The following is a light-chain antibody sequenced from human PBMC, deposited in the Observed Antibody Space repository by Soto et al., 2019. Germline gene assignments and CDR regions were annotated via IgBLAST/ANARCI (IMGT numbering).Light chain of an antibody. Sequence: QSVLTQPASVSGSPGQSITISCTGTSNDVGDYDYVSWYQQHPGKAPKLMIYDVSNRPSGISNRFSGSKSGNTASLTISGLQAEDEAHYYCSSYGSSTTLEVFGTGTKVTVL. J-gene: IGLJ1*01. CDR2: DVS. CDR1: SNDVGDYDY. CDR3: SSYGSSTTLEV. V-gene: IGLV2-14*01.